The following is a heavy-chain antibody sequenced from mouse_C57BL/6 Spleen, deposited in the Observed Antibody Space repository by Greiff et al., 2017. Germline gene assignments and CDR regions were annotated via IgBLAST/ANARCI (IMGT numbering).Heavy chain of an antibody. Sequence: VQLQQSGAELVKPGASVKLSCTASGFNIKDYYMNWVKQRTEQGLEWIGRIDPEDGDTKYAPNFQGKATITADTSSNTAYLQLSSLTSEDAAVYYCSRDGNYLYFGYWGHGATLTVSS. CDR1: GFNIKDYY. D-gene: IGHD2-1*01. J-gene: IGHJ2*01. CDR3: SRDGNYLYFGY. CDR2: IDPEDGDT. V-gene: IGHV14-2*01.